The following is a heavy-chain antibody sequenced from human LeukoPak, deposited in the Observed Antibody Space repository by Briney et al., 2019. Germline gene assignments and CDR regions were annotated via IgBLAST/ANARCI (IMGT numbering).Heavy chain of an antibody. CDR3: ARRGRYFDWFDP. CDR2: IYYSGST. Sequence: KPSETLSLTCTVSGGSISSSSYYWGWIRQPPGKGLEWIGSIYYSGSTYYNPSLKSRVTISVDTSKNQFSLKLSSVTAADTAMYYCARRGRYFDWFDPWGQGTLVTVSS. V-gene: IGHV4-39*07. D-gene: IGHD3-9*01. J-gene: IGHJ5*02. CDR1: GGSISSSSYY.